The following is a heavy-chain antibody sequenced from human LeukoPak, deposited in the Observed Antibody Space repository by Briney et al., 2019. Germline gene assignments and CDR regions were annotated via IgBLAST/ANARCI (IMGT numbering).Heavy chain of an antibody. CDR1: GGSFSPYY. Sequence: SETLSLTCAAYGGSFSPYYWSWIRQPPGKGLEWIGEINHSGSTNYNPSLKSRVTISVDTSKNQFSLRLSSVTAADTAVYYCARGGFYCGGDCYVDYWGQGTLVTVSS. D-gene: IGHD2-21*02. CDR2: INHSGST. J-gene: IGHJ4*02. V-gene: IGHV4-34*01. CDR3: ARGGFYCGGDCYVDY.